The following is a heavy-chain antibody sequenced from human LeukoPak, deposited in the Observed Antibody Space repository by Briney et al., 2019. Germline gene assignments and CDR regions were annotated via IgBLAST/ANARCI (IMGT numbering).Heavy chain of an antibody. J-gene: IGHJ4*02. CDR2: ISSSSSYI. V-gene: IGHV3-21*01. D-gene: IGHD6-13*01. CDR1: GFTLSRYA. CDR3: ARVKGSSSCFDY. Sequence: GGSLRLSCAASGFTLSRYAIHWVRQAPGKGLEWVSSISSSSSYIYYADSVKGRFTISRDNAKNSLYLQMNSLRAEDTAVYYCARVKGSSSCFDYWGQGTLVTVSS.